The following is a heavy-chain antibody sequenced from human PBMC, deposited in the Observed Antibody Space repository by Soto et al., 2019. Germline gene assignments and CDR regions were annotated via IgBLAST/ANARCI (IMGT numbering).Heavy chain of an antibody. CDR2: ISPFNGDT. J-gene: IGHJ3*02. CDR1: GYTFTSFG. D-gene: IGHD3-22*01. Sequence: QVQLVQSGTEVKKPGASVKVSCKASGYTFTSFGISWVRQAPGQGLEWMGWISPFNGDTKYAQNVQGRLTMSTETSTITAYMELRSLRSDDTAVYYCARVHYYDDSGYAFDIWCQGTMVTVSS. CDR3: ARVHYYDDSGYAFDI. V-gene: IGHV1-18*01.